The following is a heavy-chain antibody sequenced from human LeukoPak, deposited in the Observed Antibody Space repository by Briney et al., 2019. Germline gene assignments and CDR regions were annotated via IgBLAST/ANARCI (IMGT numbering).Heavy chain of an antibody. D-gene: IGHD5-18*01. V-gene: IGHV4-34*01. CDR1: GGSFSGYY. CDR3: AREVIQLWSSVDY. Sequence: SETLSLTCAVYGGSFSGYYWSWIRQPPGKGLEWIGEINHSGSTNYNPSLKSRVTISVDTSKNQFSLKLSSVTAADTAVYYRAREVIQLWSSVDYWGQGTLVTVSS. J-gene: IGHJ4*02. CDR2: INHSGST.